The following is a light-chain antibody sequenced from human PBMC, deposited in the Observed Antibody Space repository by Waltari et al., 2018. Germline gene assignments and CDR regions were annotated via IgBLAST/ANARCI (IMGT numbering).Light chain of an antibody. J-gene: IGLJ2*01. Sequence: SYELTQPPSVSVSPGQTASITCPGDKLGDKYACWYQQKPGQSPVLVIYQDSKRPSGIPERFSGSNSGNIATLTISGTQAMDEADYYCQAWDSSTVVFGGGTKLTVL. CDR1: KLGDKY. CDR3: QAWDSSTVV. V-gene: IGLV3-1*01. CDR2: QDS.